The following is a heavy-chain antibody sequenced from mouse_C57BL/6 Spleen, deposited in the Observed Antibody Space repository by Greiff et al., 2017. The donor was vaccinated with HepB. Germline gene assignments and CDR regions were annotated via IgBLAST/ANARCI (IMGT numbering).Heavy chain of an antibody. CDR3: ARSGEFYDGYYLGFDV. Sequence: QVQLQQSGAELVRPGTSVKVSCKASGYAFTNYLIEWVKQRPGQGLEWIGVINPGSGGTNYNEKFKGKATLTADKSSSTAYMQLSSLTSEDSAVYFCARSGEFYDGYYLGFDVWGTGTTVTVSS. CDR1: GYAFTNYL. CDR2: INPGSGGT. D-gene: IGHD2-3*01. V-gene: IGHV1-54*01. J-gene: IGHJ1*03.